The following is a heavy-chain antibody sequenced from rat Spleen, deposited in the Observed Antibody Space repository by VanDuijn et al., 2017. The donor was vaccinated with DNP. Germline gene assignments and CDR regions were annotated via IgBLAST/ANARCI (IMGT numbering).Heavy chain of an antibody. J-gene: IGHJ2*01. D-gene: IGHD1-2*01. CDR3: ARLYDD. V-gene: IGHV5-25*01. CDR1: GFTFSNYD. CDR2: ISTSGVTT. Sequence: EVQLVESGGGLVQPGRSLKVSCAVSGFTFSNYDMAWVRQAPTKGLEWVATISTSGVTTFYRDSVKGRFTISRDNAKSTLYLQMNSLRSEDMATYYCARLYDDWGQGVMVTVSS.